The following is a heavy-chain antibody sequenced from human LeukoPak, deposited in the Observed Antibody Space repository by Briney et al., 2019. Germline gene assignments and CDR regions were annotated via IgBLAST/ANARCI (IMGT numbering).Heavy chain of an antibody. CDR2: IRYDESNK. CDR1: GFTFSSYG. Sequence: GGSLRLSCVTSGFTFSSYGMHWVRQAPGKGLEWVAFIRYDESNKYYADSVKGRFTISRDNSKNTLYLQMNSPRAEDTAVYYCAKGDKPGYWGQGTLITVSS. D-gene: IGHD1-14*01. CDR3: AKGDKPGY. V-gene: IGHV3-30*02. J-gene: IGHJ4*02.